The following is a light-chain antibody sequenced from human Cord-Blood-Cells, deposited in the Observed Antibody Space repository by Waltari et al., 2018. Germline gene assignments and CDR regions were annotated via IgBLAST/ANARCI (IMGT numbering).Light chain of an antibody. Sequence: QSALTQPASVSGSPGQSITISCTGTSRDVGGYNYVSWYQQHPGKAPKLMIYEVCNRPSGVSNRFSGSKSGNTASLTISGLQAEDEADYYCSSYTSSSTVVFGGGTKLTVL. V-gene: IGLV2-14*01. CDR1: SRDVGGYNY. CDR3: SSYTSSSTVV. CDR2: EVC. J-gene: IGLJ2*01.